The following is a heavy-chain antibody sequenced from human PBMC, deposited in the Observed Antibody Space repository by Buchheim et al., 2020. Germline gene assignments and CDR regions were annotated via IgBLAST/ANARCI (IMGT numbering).Heavy chain of an antibody. J-gene: IGHJ4*03. CDR3: GIAEVVADNILVEF. D-gene: IGHD3-22*01. V-gene: IGHV3-74*01. CDR2: ISADGTTS. Sequence: VQLVESGGTLVQPGGSLRLSCAASGFIFDDFWMHWVRQAPGKGLVWVSRISADGTTSRYADSVQGRFTVSRDNAKKTLFLQMNSLRVEDTGVYFCGIAEVVADNILVEFWGQGSL. CDR1: GFIFDDFW.